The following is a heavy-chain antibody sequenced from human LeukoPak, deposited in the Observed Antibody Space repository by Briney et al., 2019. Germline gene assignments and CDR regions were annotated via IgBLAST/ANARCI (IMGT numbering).Heavy chain of an antibody. CDR3: TRIHYNWFDP. V-gene: IGHV3-49*04. Sequence: GGSLRLSCTASGFTFGDYAMSWVRQAPGKGLEWVGFIRSKAYGGTTEYAASVKGGFTISRDDSKSIAYLQMNSLKTEDTAVYYCTRIHYNWFDPWGQGTLVTVSS. CDR1: GFTFGDYA. CDR2: IRSKAYGGTT. J-gene: IGHJ5*02.